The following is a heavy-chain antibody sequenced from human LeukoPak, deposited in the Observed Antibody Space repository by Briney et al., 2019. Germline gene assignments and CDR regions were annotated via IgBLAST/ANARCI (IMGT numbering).Heavy chain of an antibody. D-gene: IGHD3-10*01. V-gene: IGHV4-30-2*01. CDR3: ARGLRATMVPQY. CDR1: GGSISSGGYY. CDR2: IYHSGST. Sequence: SETLSLTCTVSGGSISSGGYYWSWIRQPPGKGLEWIGYIYHSGSTYYNPSLKSRVTISVDTSKNQFSLKLSSVTAADTAVYYCARGLRATMVPQYWGQGTLVTVSS. J-gene: IGHJ4*02.